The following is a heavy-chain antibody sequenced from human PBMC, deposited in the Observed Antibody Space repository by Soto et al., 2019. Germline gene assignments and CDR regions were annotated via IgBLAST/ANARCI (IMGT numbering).Heavy chain of an antibody. V-gene: IGHV3-21*01. J-gene: IGHJ4*02. Sequence: WWSLRLSCSASVFTFSSYSMNWFRQAPGKGLEWVSSISSSSSYIYYADSVKGRFTISRDNAKNSLYLQMNSLRAEDTAVYYCARAGEYSSSSFDYWGQGTLVTVSS. CDR2: ISSSSSYI. CDR1: VFTFSSYS. D-gene: IGHD6-6*01. CDR3: ARAGEYSSSSFDY.